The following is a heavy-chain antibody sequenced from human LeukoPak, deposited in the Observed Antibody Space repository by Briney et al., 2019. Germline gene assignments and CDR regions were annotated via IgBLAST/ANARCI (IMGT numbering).Heavy chain of an antibody. CDR3: ARDPGGSYYYYYYMDV. Sequence: ASVKVSCKASGYTFIDYYIHWVRQAPGQGLEWVGWINPRNGGTISAEKFQGRVTMTRDTSISTAYMELSRLRSDDTAVYYCARDPGGSYYYYYYMDVWGKGTTVTVSS. CDR1: GYTFIDYY. D-gene: IGHD1-26*01. J-gene: IGHJ6*03. V-gene: IGHV1-2*02. CDR2: INPRNGGT.